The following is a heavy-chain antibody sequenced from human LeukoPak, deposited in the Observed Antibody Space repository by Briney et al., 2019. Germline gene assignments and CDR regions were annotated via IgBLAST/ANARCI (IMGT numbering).Heavy chain of an antibody. Sequence: ASVKASCKASGFTFTGYYIHWVRQAPGQGLEWMGWISAYNGNTNYAQKLQGRVTMTTDTSTSTAYMELRSLRSDDTAVYYCARPHAASGGGAFDIWGQGTMVTVSS. V-gene: IGHV1-18*04. CDR1: GFTFTGYY. CDR3: ARPHAASGGGAFDI. D-gene: IGHD3-16*01. J-gene: IGHJ3*02. CDR2: ISAYNGNT.